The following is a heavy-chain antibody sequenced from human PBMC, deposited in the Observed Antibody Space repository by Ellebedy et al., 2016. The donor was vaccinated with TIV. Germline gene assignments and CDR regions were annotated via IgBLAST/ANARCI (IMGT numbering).Heavy chain of an antibody. Sequence: GESLKISCQGSGYSFTNYWIVWVRQMPGKGLEWMGIIYPGDSDTRYSPSFQGQVTISADKSISTAYLQWSSLKASDTAMYYCARVGSFSVVVVATPLDYWGQGTLVTVSS. V-gene: IGHV5-51*01. CDR2: IYPGDSDT. J-gene: IGHJ4*02. CDR1: GYSFTNYW. D-gene: IGHD2-15*01. CDR3: ARVGSFSVVVVATPLDY.